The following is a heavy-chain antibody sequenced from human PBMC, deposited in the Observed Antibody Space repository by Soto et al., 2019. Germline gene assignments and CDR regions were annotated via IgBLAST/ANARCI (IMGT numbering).Heavy chain of an antibody. V-gene: IGHV3-21*01. CDR2: INGRSNYV. D-gene: IGHD1-26*01. J-gene: IGHJ4*02. Sequence: GGSLRLSCVFSGFTFSTYTMNWVRQAPGKGLEWVSSINGRSNYVYYADSVKGRFTISRDNAKNSLYLQMNRLRAEDTAIYYCAREDGVVGSSSAFDRWGLGTMVTVSS. CDR3: AREDGVVGSSSAFDR. CDR1: GFTFSTYT.